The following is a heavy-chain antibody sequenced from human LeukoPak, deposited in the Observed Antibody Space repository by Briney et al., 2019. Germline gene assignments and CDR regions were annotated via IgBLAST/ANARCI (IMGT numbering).Heavy chain of an antibody. CDR2: MNPNSGNT. CDR3: AAAGEQWLGTTI. D-gene: IGHD6-19*01. J-gene: IGHJ4*02. CDR1: GYTFTSYY. Sequence: ASVKVSCKASGYTFTSYYMHWVRQATGQGLEWMGWMNPNSGNTGYAQKFQGRVTMTRNTSISTAYMELSSLRSEDTAVYYCAAAGEQWLGTTIWGQGTLVTVSS. V-gene: IGHV1-8*02.